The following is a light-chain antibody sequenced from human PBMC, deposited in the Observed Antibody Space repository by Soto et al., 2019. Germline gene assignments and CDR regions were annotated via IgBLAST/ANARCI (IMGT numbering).Light chain of an antibody. CDR2: EVK. V-gene: IGLV2-14*01. CDR1: STDVGNYIY. CDR3: SSYTSGSTPLV. Sequence: QSALTQPASVSGSPGQSITLSCTGTSTDVGNYIYVSWYQQHPGKAPKLILYEVKYQPSGVSHRFSGSKSGNTASLTLSGLQAQDEAYYYCSSYTSGSTPLVFGTGTKLTVL. J-gene: IGLJ1*01.